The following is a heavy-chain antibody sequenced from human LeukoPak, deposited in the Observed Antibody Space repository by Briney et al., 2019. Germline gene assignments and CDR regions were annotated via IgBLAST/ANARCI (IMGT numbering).Heavy chain of an antibody. D-gene: IGHD5-18*01. J-gene: IGHJ5*02. V-gene: IGHV3-30*04. CDR3: ARDLGTAMAT. CDR2: ISYDGSNA. Sequence: GGSLRLSCAASGFTFSSYAMNWVRQAPDKGLEWVAVISYDGSNAYYADSVKGRFTISRDNSKNTLYLQMNSLRAEDTAVYHCARDLGTAMATWGQGTLVTVSS. CDR1: GFTFSSYA.